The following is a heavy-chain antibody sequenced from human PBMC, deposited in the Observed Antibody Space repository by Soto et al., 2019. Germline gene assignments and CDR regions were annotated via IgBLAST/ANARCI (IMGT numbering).Heavy chain of an antibody. CDR1: GGTFSSYA. J-gene: IGHJ6*02. V-gene: IGHV1-69*13. Sequence: SVKVSCKASGGTFSSYAISGVRQAPGQGLEWMGGIIPIFGTANYAQKFQGRVTITADESTSTAYMELSSLRSEDTAVYYCASSTEAVARAYYYYGMDVWGQGTTVTVSS. CDR2: IIPIFGTA. D-gene: IGHD6-19*01. CDR3: ASSTEAVARAYYYYGMDV.